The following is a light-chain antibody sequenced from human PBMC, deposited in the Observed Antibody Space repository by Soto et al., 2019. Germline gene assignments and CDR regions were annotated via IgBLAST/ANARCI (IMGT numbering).Light chain of an antibody. V-gene: IGKV1-39*01. Sequence: DIQLTQSPSSLSASVGDRVTITCRASQSISNSLNWYQQRPGRAPKLLIYAASTLQSGVPSRFSGSGSGTDFTLTISNLQPEDFAPYYCQHFYPTPPVTFGQGTRLEIK. J-gene: IGKJ5*01. CDR2: AAS. CDR3: QHFYPTPPVT. CDR1: QSISNS.